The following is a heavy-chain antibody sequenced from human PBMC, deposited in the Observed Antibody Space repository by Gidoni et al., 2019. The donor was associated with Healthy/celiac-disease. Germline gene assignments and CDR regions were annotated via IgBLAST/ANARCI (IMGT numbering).Heavy chain of an antibody. CDR3: ARDAKDIVVVVAATDYYGMDV. CDR1: GSTFSSYA. D-gene: IGHD2-15*01. J-gene: IGHJ6*02. V-gene: IGHV3-30-3*01. CDR2: ISYDGSNK. Sequence: QVQLVASGGGVVQPGRSLRLSCAASGSTFSSYAMPWVRQAPGKGLEWVAVISYDGSNKYYADSVKGRFTISRDNSKDTLYLQMNSLRAEDTAVYYCARDAKDIVVVVAATDYYGMDVWGQGTTVTVSS.